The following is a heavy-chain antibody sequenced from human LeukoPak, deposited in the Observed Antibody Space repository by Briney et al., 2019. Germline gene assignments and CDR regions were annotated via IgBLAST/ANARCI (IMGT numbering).Heavy chain of an antibody. CDR2: FDPEDGET. J-gene: IGHJ4*02. D-gene: IGHD2-15*01. V-gene: IGHV1-24*01. CDR3: ARDQGSCYDY. CDR1: GYTLTELS. Sequence: ASVKVSCKVSGYTLTELSMHWVRQAPGKGLEWMGGFDPEDGETIYAQKFQGRVTMTRDTSISTAYMELSRLRSDDTAVYYCARDQGSCYDYWGQGTLVTVSS.